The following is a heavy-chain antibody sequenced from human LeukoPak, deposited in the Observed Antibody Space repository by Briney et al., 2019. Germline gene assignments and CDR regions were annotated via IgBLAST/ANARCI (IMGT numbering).Heavy chain of an antibody. CDR3: AKDYYYGSGSQDYFDY. Sequence: PTGGSLRLSCAASGFTFSSYVMHWVRQAPGKGLEWVAVISYDGSNKYYADSAKGRFTISRDNSKNTLYLQMNSLRAEDTAVYYCAKDYYYGSGSQDYFDYWGQGTLVTVSS. J-gene: IGHJ4*02. D-gene: IGHD3-10*01. V-gene: IGHV3-30*18. CDR1: GFTFSSYV. CDR2: ISYDGSNK.